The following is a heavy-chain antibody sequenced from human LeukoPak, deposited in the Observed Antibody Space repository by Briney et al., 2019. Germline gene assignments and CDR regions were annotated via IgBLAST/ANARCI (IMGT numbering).Heavy chain of an antibody. J-gene: IGHJ4*02. CDR1: GGSFSGYY. CDR3: ASYVGYYDSSGYYYTGFDY. D-gene: IGHD3-22*01. V-gene: IGHV4-34*01. CDR2: INHSGST. Sequence: SETLSLTCAVYGGSFSGYYWSWIRQPPGKGLEWIGEINHSGSTNYNPSLKSRVTISVDTSKNQFSLKLSSVTAADTAVYYCASYVGYYDSSGYYYTGFDYWGQGTLVTVSS.